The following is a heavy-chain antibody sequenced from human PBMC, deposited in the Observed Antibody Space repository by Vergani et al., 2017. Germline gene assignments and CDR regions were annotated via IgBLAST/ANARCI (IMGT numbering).Heavy chain of an antibody. D-gene: IGHD1-26*01. V-gene: IGHV1-69*13. Sequence: QVQLVQSGAEVKKPGASVKVSCKASGYTFTSYGISWVRQAPGQGLEWMGWIIPIFGTANYAQKFQGRVTITADESTSTADMELSSLRSDDTAVYYCARVRGYYFDYWGQGTLVTVSS. CDR1: GYTFTSYG. CDR2: IIPIFGTA. J-gene: IGHJ4*02. CDR3: ARVRGYYFDY.